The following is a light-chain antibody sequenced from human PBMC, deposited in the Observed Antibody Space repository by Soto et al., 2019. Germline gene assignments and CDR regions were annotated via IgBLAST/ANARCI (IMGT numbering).Light chain of an antibody. Sequence: DIVLTQTPLSSPVTLGQPASISCRSSQSLVHSDGNTYLNWLQQRPGQPPRLLISEVSNRFSGVTDRFRGSGAGTDFTLEISRVEAEDVGVYYCMQTTQFPLTFGGRTKVEIK. CDR1: QSLVHSDGNTY. CDR2: EVS. CDR3: MQTTQFPLT. V-gene: IGKV2-24*01. J-gene: IGKJ4*01.